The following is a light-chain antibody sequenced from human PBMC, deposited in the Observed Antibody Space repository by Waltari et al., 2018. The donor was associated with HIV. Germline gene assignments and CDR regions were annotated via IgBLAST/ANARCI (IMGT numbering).Light chain of an antibody. CDR3: QSWGGGSWV. J-gene: IGLJ3*02. V-gene: IGLV4-69*01. CDR1: FGNNNYA. Sequence: QLVLTQSPSASASLGASVQLTCSLAFGNNNYAIACHQQQPGRGPRFLMKRNRDGSPPKGNGIPDRFSGASSGTERYLTISSLQSEDEADYYCQSWGGGSWVFGGGTKLTVL. CDR2: RNRDGSP.